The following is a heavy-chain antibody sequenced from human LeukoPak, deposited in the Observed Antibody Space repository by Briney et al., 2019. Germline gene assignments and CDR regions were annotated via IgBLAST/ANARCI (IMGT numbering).Heavy chain of an antibody. Sequence: EGSLRLSCTASGFTFSSYDMHWVRQATGKGLEWVSAIGIAGDTYYPGSVKGRFTISRENAKNSLYLQMNSLRAGDTAVYYCARAGRTGFGNEGGGMDVWGQGTTVTVSS. D-gene: IGHD3-10*01. CDR1: GFTFSSYD. CDR3: ARAGRTGFGNEGGGMDV. CDR2: IGIAGDT. V-gene: IGHV3-13*01. J-gene: IGHJ6*02.